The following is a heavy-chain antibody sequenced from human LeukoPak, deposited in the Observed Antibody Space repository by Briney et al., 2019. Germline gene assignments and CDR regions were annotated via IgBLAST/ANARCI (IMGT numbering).Heavy chain of an antibody. Sequence: SETLSLTCTVSGGSVSSGNYYWSWNRQPPGKGLEWIGYIFYSGSTKYNPSLKSRVTISVDTSKNQFSLKVSSVTAADTAVYYCAREIITAGYYYYYMDVWGKGTTVTVSS. V-gene: IGHV4-61*01. J-gene: IGHJ6*03. CDR2: IFYSGST. CDR1: GGSVSSGNYY. D-gene: IGHD6-25*01. CDR3: AREIITAGYYYYYMDV.